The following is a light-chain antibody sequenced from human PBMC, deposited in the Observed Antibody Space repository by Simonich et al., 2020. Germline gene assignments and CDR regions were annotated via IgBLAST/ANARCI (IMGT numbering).Light chain of an antibody. V-gene: IGLV2-23*02. Sequence: QSALTQPASVSGSPGQSITISCTGTSSEVGSYNLVSWYHQHPGKAPQPRIYEVRKRPSGVSNRVSGSKSGNTASLTISGLQAEDEADYYCCSYAGSSTVVFGGGTKLTVL. CDR3: CSYAGSSTVV. CDR2: EVR. CDR1: SSEVGSYNL. J-gene: IGLJ2*01.